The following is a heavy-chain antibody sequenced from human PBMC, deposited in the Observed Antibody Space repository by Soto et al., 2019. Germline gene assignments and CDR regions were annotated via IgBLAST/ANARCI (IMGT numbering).Heavy chain of an antibody. J-gene: IGHJ5*02. CDR1: GYTFTSYG. CDR3: ARGYYDFWSGYLTPNWFDP. V-gene: IGHV1-18*04. CDR2: ISPYNGNT. D-gene: IGHD3-3*01. Sequence: ASVKVSCKASGYTFTSYGISWVRQAPGQGLEWMGWISPYNGNTNYAQKLQDRVTMTTDTSTSTAYMELRSLRSDDTAVYYCARGYYDFWSGYLTPNWFDPWGQGTLVTVSS.